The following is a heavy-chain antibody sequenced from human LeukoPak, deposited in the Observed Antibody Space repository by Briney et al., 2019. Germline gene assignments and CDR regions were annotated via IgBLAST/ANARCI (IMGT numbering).Heavy chain of an antibody. V-gene: IGHV3-23*01. CDR3: AKRQGRLVVPAASWAAFDI. CDR2: ISGSGGST. D-gene: IGHD2-2*01. J-gene: IGHJ3*02. Sequence: GGSLRLSCAASGFTFSSYAMSWVRQAPGKGLEWVSAISGSGGSTYYADSVKGRFTISRDNSKNTLYLQMNSLRAEDTAVYYCAKRQGRLVVPAASWAAFDIWGQGTMVTVSS. CDR1: GFTFSSYA.